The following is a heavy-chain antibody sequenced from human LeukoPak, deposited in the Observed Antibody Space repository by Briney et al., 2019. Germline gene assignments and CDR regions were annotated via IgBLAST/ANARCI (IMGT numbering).Heavy chain of an antibody. D-gene: IGHD3-22*01. CDR3: ARDLDYYDSSGQIDY. CDR2: INHSGST. J-gene: IGHJ4*02. V-gene: IGHV4-34*01. CDR1: GGSFSGYY. Sequence: SETLSLTCAVYGGSFSGYYWSWIRQPPGKGLEWIGEINHSGSTNYNPSLKSRVTISVDTSKNQFSLKLSSVTAADTAVYYCARDLDYYDSSGQIDYWGQGTLVAVSS.